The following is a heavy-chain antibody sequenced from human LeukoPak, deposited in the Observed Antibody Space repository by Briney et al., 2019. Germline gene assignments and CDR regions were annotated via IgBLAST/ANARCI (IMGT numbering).Heavy chain of an antibody. CDR2: IIPIFGTA. J-gene: IGHJ3*02. V-gene: IGHV1-69*13. CDR3: ARAGYSSGWTTLSAFDI. Sequence: SVKVSCKASGGTFSSYAISWVRQAPGQGLEWMGGIIPIFGTANYAQKFQGRVTITADESTSTAYMELSSLRSEDTAVYYCARAGYSSGWTTLSAFDIWGQGTMVTVSS. D-gene: IGHD6-19*01. CDR1: GGTFSSYA.